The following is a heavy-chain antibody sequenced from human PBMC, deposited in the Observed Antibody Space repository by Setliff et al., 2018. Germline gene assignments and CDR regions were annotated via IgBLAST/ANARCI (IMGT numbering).Heavy chain of an antibody. CDR1: GGSISSYY. D-gene: IGHD3-3*01. CDR3: ARDRADYNFWSGSLTASYYFDY. Sequence: PSETLSLTCTVSGGSISSYYWSWIRQPPGKGLEWIGYIYYSGSTNYNPSLKSRVTISVDTSKNQFSLKLSSVTAADTAAYYCARDRADYNFWSGSLTASYYFDYWGQGTLVTVSS. J-gene: IGHJ4*02. V-gene: IGHV4-59*01. CDR2: IYYSGST.